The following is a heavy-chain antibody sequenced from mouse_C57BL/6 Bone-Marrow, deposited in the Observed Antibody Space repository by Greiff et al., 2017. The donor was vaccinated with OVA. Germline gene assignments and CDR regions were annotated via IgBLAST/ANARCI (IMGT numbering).Heavy chain of an antibody. CDR3: ARDWGLRQGGRDD. V-gene: IGHV1-18*01. D-gene: IGHD2-4*01. CDR2: INPNNGGT. J-gene: IGHJ2*01. Sequence: VQLQQSGPELVKPGASVKIPCKASGYTFTDYNMDWVKQSHGKSLEWIGDINPNNGGTIYNQKFKGKATLTVDKSSSTAYMELRSLTSDDTAVYYFARDWGLRQGGRDDWGQGTTLTGSS. CDR1: GYTFTDYN.